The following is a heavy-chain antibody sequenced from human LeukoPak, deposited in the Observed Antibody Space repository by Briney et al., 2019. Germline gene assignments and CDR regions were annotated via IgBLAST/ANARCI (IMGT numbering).Heavy chain of an antibody. CDR2: IIPIFGTA. J-gene: IGHJ6*03. CDR1: GGTFSSYA. CDR3: ARDGPHTRRSGYDSPIYYYYYYMDV. Sequence: SVKVSCKASGGTFSSYAISWVRQAPGQGLEWMGGIIPIFGTANYAQKFQGRVTITTDESTITAYMELSSLRSEDTAVYYCARDGPHTRRSGYDSPIYYYYYYMDVWGKGTTVTVSS. D-gene: IGHD5-12*01. V-gene: IGHV1-69*05.